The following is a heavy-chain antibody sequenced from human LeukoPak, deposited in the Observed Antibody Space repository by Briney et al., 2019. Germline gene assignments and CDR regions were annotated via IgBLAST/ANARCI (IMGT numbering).Heavy chain of an antibody. CDR2: ISSSSSYI. V-gene: IGHV3-21*01. CDR1: GFTFSSYS. J-gene: IGHJ4*02. Sequence: GGSLRLSCAASGFTFSSYSMNWVRQAPGKGLEWVSSISSSSSYIYYADSVKGRFTISRDNAKNSLCLQMNSLRAEDTAVYYCARDTDPYCGGDCDRDYWGQGTLVTVSS. CDR3: ARDTDPYCGGDCDRDY. D-gene: IGHD2-21*02.